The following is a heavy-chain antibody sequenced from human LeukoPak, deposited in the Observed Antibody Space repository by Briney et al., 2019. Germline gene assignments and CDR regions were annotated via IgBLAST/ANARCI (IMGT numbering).Heavy chain of an antibody. J-gene: IGHJ4*02. Sequence: GSLRLSCAASGFTFSSSAMSWVRQAPGKGLEWVSNISGSGSGGSTYYADSVKGRFTISRDNSKNTLYLQMNSLRAEDTAVYYCAKDDAWLRFLYWGQGTLVTVSS. CDR3: AKDDAWLRFLY. CDR2: ISGSGSGGST. V-gene: IGHV3-23*01. CDR1: GFTFSSSA. D-gene: IGHD5-12*01.